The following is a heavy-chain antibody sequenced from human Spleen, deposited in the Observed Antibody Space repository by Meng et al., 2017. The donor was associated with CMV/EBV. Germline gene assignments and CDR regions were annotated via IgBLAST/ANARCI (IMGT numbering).Heavy chain of an antibody. V-gene: IGHV3-23*01. CDR3: AKVSPDGGSYRKTILFDY. Sequence: GESLKISCAASGFTFSSYAMSWVRQAPGKGLEWVSDVSGHGDDAYYAGSVKGRFTISRDNSKNTLYLQMNSLRAEDTAVYYCAKVSPDGGSYRKTILFDYWGQGTLVTVSS. CDR2: VSGHGDDA. J-gene: IGHJ4*02. CDR1: GFTFSSYA. D-gene: IGHD1-26*01.